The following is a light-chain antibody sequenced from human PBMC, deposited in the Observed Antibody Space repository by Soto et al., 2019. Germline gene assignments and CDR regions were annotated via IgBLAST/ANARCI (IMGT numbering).Light chain of an antibody. J-gene: IGKJ3*01. V-gene: IGKV3-15*01. CDR1: QSVSSN. CDR2: GAS. Sequence: EIVMTQSPATLSVSPGERATLSCRASQSVSSNLAWYQQKPGQAPRLLIYGASTRATGIPARFSGSGSGTEFTLPISSLQSEDFAVYYWQQYNNWPPFTFGPGTKVDIK. CDR3: QQYNNWPPFT.